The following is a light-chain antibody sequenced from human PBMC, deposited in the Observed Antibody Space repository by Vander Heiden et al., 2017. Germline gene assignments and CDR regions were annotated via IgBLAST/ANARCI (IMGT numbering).Light chain of an antibody. CDR2: EGS. CDR3: CSYASSSTVV. V-gene: IGLV2-23*01. CDR1: SSDVGSYNL. Sequence: QSAMTQSASASASTGQSITISCTGTSSDVGSYNLVSWYQQHPGKAPKLMIYEGSKRPSGVSNRFSGSKSGNTASLTISGLQAEDEADYYCCSYASSSTVVFGGGTKLTVL. J-gene: IGLJ2*01.